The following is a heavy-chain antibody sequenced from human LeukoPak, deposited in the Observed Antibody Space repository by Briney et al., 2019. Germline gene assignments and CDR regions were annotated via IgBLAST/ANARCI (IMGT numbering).Heavy chain of an antibody. CDR2: IEASSHGGTT. D-gene: IGHD6-13*01. CDR1: GFTFGGHT. J-gene: IGHJ4*02. Sequence: GRSLRLSCTTSGFTFGGHTMHWVRQAPGKGLEWVGFIEASSHGGTTEYAASVRGRFTISRDDSKSIAHLQMNSLKTEDTAVYYCTRDSGDTDSWYYFDYWGQGTLVTVSS. V-gene: IGHV3-49*04. CDR3: TRDSGDTDSWYYFDY.